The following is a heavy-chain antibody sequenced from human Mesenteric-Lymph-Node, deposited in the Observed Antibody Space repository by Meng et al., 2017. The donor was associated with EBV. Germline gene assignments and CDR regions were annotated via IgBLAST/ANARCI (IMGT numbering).Heavy chain of an antibody. D-gene: IGHD2-21*01. CDR2: IYYSGSA. CDR1: GGSISSGSYY. V-gene: IGHV4-39*07. CDR3: ARGWTLTYCGA. Sequence: QLQLQESGPGLVKPSETLSLTCPVSGGSISSGSYYWVWIRQPPGKGLEWIGSIYYSGSAHHNPSLKSRVTISVDTSKNQFSLKLSSVTAADTAVYYCARGWTLTYCGAWGQGTLVTVSS. J-gene: IGHJ4*02.